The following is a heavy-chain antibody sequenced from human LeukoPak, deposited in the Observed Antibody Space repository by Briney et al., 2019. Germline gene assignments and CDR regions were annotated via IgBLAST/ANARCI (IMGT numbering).Heavy chain of an antibody. CDR2: IYYSGST. CDR3: ARGYCTNGVCYFDY. J-gene: IGHJ4*02. CDR1: GGSISSYY. Sequence: SETLSLTCTVSGGSISSYYWSWIRQPPGKGLEWIGYIYYSGSTNYNPSLKGRVTISVDTSKNQFSLKLNSVTAADTAVYYCARGYCTNGVCYFDYWGQGTLVTVSS. V-gene: IGHV4-59*01. D-gene: IGHD2-8*01.